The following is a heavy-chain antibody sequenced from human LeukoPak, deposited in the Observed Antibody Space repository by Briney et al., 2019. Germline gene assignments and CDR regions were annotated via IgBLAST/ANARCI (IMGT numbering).Heavy chain of an antibody. CDR3: ARARLNYDILTGYYNMDSLDY. CDR1: GYTFTSYG. D-gene: IGHD3-9*01. J-gene: IGHJ4*02. Sequence: GASVKVSCKASGYTFTSYGISWVRQAPGQGLEWMGWISAYNGNTNYAQKLQGRVTMTTDTSTSTAYMELRSLRSDDTAVYYCARARLNYDILTGYYNMDSLDYWGQGTLVTVSS. V-gene: IGHV1-18*01. CDR2: ISAYNGNT.